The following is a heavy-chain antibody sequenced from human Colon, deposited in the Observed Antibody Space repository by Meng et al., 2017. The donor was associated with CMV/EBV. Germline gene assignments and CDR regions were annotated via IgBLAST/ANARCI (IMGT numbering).Heavy chain of an antibody. CDR1: EITFSYYD. J-gene: IGHJ4*02. CDR3: ARDQFYYFDY. CDR2: ISHDETYK. V-gene: IGHV3-30*02. D-gene: IGHD2/OR15-2a*01. Sequence: GESLKISCAASEITFSYYDVYWVRQAPGKGLEWVAFISHDETYKHYSDSVRGRFTLSRDNSRNTLYLQVNSVRVADTAVYYCARDQFYYFDYWGQGTLVTVSS.